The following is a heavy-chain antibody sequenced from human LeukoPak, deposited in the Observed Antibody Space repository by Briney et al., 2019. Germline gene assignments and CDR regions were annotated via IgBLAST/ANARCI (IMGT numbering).Heavy chain of an antibody. CDR1: GFSLSTSGMC. J-gene: IGHJ4*02. CDR2: IDWDDDK. D-gene: IGHD6-6*01. CDR3: ARRQLVGVDRGVDY. Sequence: SGPALVKPTQTLTLTCTFSGFSLSTSGMCVSWIRQPPGKALEWLARIDWDDDKYYSTSLKTRLTISKDTSKNQVVLTMTNMDPVDTATYYCARRQLVGVDRGVDYWGQGTLVTVSS. V-gene: IGHV2-70*11.